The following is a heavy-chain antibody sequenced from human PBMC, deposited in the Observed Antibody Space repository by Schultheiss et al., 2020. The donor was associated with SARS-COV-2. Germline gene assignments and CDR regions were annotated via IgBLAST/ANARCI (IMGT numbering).Heavy chain of an antibody. CDR3: ARRVTTYVLNWYFDL. CDR1: GGSISSYY. D-gene: IGHD4-11*01. V-gene: IGHV4-59*01. Sequence: GSLRLSCTVSGGSISSYYWSWIRQPPGKGLEWIGYIYYSGSTNYNPSLKSRVTISVDTSKNQFSLKLSSVTAADTAVYYCARRVTTYVLNWYFDLWGRGTLVTVSS. CDR2: IYYSGST. J-gene: IGHJ2*01.